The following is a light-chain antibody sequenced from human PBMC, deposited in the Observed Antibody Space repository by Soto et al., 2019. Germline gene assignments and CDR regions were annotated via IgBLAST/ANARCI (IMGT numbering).Light chain of an antibody. CDR3: AAWDDSLSGVV. CDR1: SSNIGSNY. CDR2: RXX. Sequence: QSVLTQPPSASGTPGQRVTISCSGSSSNIGSNYVYWYQQLPGTAPKLLIYRXXQWPXGXXDRXSXSKSGTSASLAISGLRSEDEXXYYCAAWDDSLSGVVFGGGTKLTVL. V-gene: IGLV1-47*01. J-gene: IGLJ2*01.